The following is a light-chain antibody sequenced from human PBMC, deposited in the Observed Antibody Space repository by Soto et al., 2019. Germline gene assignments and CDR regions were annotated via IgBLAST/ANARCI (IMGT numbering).Light chain of an antibody. CDR1: SSDVGGYNY. CDR3: SLYTSSSTLYV. J-gene: IGLJ1*01. V-gene: IGLV2-14*01. CDR2: EVS. Sequence: QSVLTQPASVSGSPGQSITISCTGTSSDVGGYNYVSWYQQHPGKAPKLMIYEVSNRPSGVSNRFSGSKSGNTASLTISGLQDEDEADYYCSLYTSSSTLYVFGNGTKVTVL.